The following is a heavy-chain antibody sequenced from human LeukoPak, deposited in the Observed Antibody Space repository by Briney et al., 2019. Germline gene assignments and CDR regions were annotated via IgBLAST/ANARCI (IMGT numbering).Heavy chain of an antibody. D-gene: IGHD2-8*01. J-gene: IGHJ6*03. CDR1: GFTFSSYS. CDR3: ARVKYCTNGVCYINTDV. Sequence: GGSLRLSCAASGFTFSSYSMNWVRQAPGKGLEWVSSISSSSSYIYYADSVKGRFTISRDNAKNSLYLQMNSLRAEDTAVYYCARVKYCTNGVCYINTDVWGKGTTVTVSS. CDR2: ISSSSSYI. V-gene: IGHV3-21*01.